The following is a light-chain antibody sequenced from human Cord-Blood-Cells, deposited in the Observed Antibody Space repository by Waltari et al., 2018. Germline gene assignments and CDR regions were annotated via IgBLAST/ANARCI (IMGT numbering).Light chain of an antibody. CDR2: DAS. CDR1: QGISSA. J-gene: IGKJ4*01. Sequence: AIQLTQSPSSLSASVGDRVTTTCRASQGISSALAWYQQKPEKAPKLLIYDASCLESGVPSRFSGSGSGTDFTLTISSLQPEDCATYYCQQFNNYPLTFGGGTKVEIK. CDR3: QQFNNYPLT. V-gene: IGKV1D-13*01.